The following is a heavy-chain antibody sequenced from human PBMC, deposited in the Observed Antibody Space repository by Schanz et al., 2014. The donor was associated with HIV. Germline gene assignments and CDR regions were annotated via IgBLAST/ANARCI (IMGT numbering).Heavy chain of an antibody. CDR3: ARVTVVEALYYFDY. CDR2: ISHSGIT. D-gene: IGHD2-15*01. V-gene: IGHV4-30-2*01. CDR1: GGSIISGDYS. Sequence: QVQLQESGPGLVKPSETLSLTCTVSGGSIISGDYSWSWIRQPPGKGLEWIGYISHSGITYYSPSLKSRVIISIGRSSNQFSLKLSSVPAADTAVYYCARVTVVEALYYFDYWGQGTLVTVSS. J-gene: IGHJ4*02.